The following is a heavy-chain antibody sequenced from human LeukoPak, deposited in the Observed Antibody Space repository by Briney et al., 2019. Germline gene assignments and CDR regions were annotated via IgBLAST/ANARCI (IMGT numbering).Heavy chain of an antibody. CDR3: ARGRDGYNWHDAFDI. CDR1: GYTFTSYG. Sequence: SVKVSCKASGYTFTSYGISWVRQAPGQGLEWMGGIIPIFGTANYAQKFQGRVTITADKSTSTAYMELSSLRSEDTAVYYCARGRDGYNWHDAFDIWGQGTMVTVSS. J-gene: IGHJ3*02. V-gene: IGHV1-69*06. CDR2: IIPIFGTA. D-gene: IGHD5-24*01.